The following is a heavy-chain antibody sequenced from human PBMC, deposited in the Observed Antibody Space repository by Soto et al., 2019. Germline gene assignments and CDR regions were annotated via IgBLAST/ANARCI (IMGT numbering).Heavy chain of an antibody. Sequence: GGSLRLSCAASGFTFSSYAMSWVRQAPGKGLEWVSAISGSGGSTYYADSVKGRFTISRDNSKNTLYLQMNSLRAEDTAVYYCARDLESGPAANKNWFDPWGQGNLVTVSS. D-gene: IGHD2-2*01. CDR1: GFTFSSYA. V-gene: IGHV3-23*01. CDR2: ISGSGGST. J-gene: IGHJ5*02. CDR3: ARDLESGPAANKNWFDP.